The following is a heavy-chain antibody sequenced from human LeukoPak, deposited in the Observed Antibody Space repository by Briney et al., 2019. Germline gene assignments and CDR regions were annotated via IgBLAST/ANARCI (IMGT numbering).Heavy chain of an antibody. Sequence: GGSLRLSCAASGFTFNNYAMYWVRQAPGKGLDYVSAISNNGGSTFYANSVKGRFTISRDNSKNTLYLQMGSLRTEDMAVYYCARGLGTYYNMPPDYWGQGTLVTVSS. V-gene: IGHV3-64*01. CDR2: ISNNGGST. CDR3: ARGLGTYYNMPPDY. CDR1: GFTFNNYA. J-gene: IGHJ4*02. D-gene: IGHD3-10*01.